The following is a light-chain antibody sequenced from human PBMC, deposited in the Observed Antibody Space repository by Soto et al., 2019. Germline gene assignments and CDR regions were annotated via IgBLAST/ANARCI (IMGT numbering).Light chain of an antibody. CDR1: HNISVW. J-gene: IGKJ2*01. Sequence: DIQMTQSPSTLSASVGDGVTITCRASHNISVWLAWYQQRPGKAPKFIIYDASNLETGVSSRFSGSGSGTEFTLTISSLQHDDFATYYCQQYDSSPPTFGQGTKLEIK. CDR2: DAS. V-gene: IGKV1-5*01. CDR3: QQYDSSPPT.